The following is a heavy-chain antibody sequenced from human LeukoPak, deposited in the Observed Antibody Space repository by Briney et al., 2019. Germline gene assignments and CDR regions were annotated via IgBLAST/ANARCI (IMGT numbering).Heavy chain of an antibody. CDR1: GYTFTSYD. CDR2: MNPNSGNT. Sequence: ASVKVSCKASGYTFTSYDINWVRQATGQGLEWMGRMNPNSGNTGYAQKFQGRVTITRNTSISTAYMELSSLRSEDTAVYYCARVMITFGGVIVNFDYWGQGTLVTVSS. V-gene: IGHV1-8*03. CDR3: ARVMITFGGVIVNFDY. J-gene: IGHJ4*02. D-gene: IGHD3-16*02.